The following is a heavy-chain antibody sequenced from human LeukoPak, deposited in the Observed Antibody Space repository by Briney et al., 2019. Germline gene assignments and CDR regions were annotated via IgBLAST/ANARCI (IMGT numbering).Heavy chain of an antibody. V-gene: IGHV4-59*01. CDR1: GGSISSYY. CDR3: ARYNWNLRSGFDP. D-gene: IGHD1-7*01. Sequence: PSETLSLTCTVSGGSISSYYWSWIRQPPGKGLEWIGYIYYSGSTNYNPSLKSRVTISVDTSKNRFSLKLSSVTAADTAVYYCARYNWNLRSGFDPWGQGTLVTVSS. J-gene: IGHJ5*02. CDR2: IYYSGST.